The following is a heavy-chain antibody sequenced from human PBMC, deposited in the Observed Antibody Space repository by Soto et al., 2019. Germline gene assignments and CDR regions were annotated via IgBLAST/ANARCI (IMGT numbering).Heavy chain of an antibody. CDR1: GYTFTSYG. V-gene: IGHV1-18*01. CDR2: ISAYNGNT. CDR3: ARDGSYYDSWSGYPLGGRFDP. Sequence: ASVKVSCKASGYTFTSYGISWVRQAPGQGLEWMGWISAYNGNTNYAQKLQGRVTMTTDTSTSTAYMELRSLRSDDTAVYYCARDGSYYDSWSGYPLGGRFDPRGQGTLVTVSS. D-gene: IGHD3-3*01. J-gene: IGHJ5*02.